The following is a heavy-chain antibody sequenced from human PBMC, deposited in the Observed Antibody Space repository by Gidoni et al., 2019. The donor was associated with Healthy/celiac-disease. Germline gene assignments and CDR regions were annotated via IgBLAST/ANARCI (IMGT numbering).Heavy chain of an antibody. CDR2: INSDGSST. J-gene: IGHJ3*02. Sequence: EVQLVESGGGLVQPGGSLRLSCAASGFTFRSYWMHWVRQAPGKGLVWVSRINSDGSSTSYADSVKGRFTISRDNAKNTLYLQMNSLRAEDTAVYYCARDGRYCSGGSCRPAAFDIWGQGTMVTVSS. CDR1: GFTFRSYW. D-gene: IGHD2-15*01. CDR3: ARDGRYCSGGSCRPAAFDI. V-gene: IGHV3-74*01.